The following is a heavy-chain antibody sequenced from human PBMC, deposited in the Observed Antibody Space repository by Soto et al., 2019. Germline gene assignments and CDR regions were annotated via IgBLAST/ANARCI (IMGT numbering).Heavy chain of an antibody. J-gene: IGHJ4*02. CDR3: AKQYSRSSSATFDY. V-gene: IGHV3-23*01. D-gene: IGHD6-6*01. CDR2: ITDSGGST. Sequence: GGSLRLSCAASGFIFSSYAMSWVRQAPGKGLEWVSAITDSGGSTYHADSVKGRFTISRDNSKNTLYLQMNSLRVEDTAIYYCAKQYSRSSSATFDYWGQGTQVTVS. CDR1: GFIFSSYA.